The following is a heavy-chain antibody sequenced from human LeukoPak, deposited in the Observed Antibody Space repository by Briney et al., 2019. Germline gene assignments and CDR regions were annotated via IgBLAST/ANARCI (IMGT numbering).Heavy chain of an antibody. CDR2: IYSGGST. CDR1: GFIVSSNY. CDR3: ASVLTGYYDYFDY. J-gene: IGHJ4*02. Sequence: AGGSLRLSCAASGFIVSSNYMSWVRQAPGKGLEWVSVIYSGGSTYYADSVKGRFTISRDNSKNTLYLQMNSLRAEDTAVYYRASVLTGYYDYFDYWGQGTLVTVSS. D-gene: IGHD3-9*01. V-gene: IGHV3-53*01.